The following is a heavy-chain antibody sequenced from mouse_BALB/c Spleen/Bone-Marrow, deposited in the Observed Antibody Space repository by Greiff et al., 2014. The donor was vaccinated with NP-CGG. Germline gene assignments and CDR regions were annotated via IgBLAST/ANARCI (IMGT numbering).Heavy chain of an antibody. D-gene: IGHD3-2*02. CDR1: GYTFTEYI. CDR3: ARHEDRLRAWFAY. CDR2: FYPGSGSI. Sequence: VKLVESGAELVKPGASVKLSCKASGYTFTEYIIHWVKQRSGQGLEWIGWFYPGSGSIKYNEKFKDKATLTADKSSSAVYMELSRLTSEDSAVYFCARHEDRLRAWFAYWGQGTLVTVSA. V-gene: IGHV1-62-2*01. J-gene: IGHJ3*01.